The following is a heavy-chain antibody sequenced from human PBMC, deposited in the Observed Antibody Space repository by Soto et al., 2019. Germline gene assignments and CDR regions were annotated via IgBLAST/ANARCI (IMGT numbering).Heavy chain of an antibody. CDR1: GYSFTSYW. J-gene: IGHJ6*02. Sequence: GESLKISCKGSGYSFTSYWIGWARQMPGKGLEWMGIIYPGDSDTRYSPSFQGQVTISADKSISTAYLQWSSLKASDTAMYYCATGIAVAGTHYYYGMDVWGQGTTVTVSS. CDR2: IYPGDSDT. V-gene: IGHV5-51*01. CDR3: ATGIAVAGTHYYYGMDV. D-gene: IGHD6-19*01.